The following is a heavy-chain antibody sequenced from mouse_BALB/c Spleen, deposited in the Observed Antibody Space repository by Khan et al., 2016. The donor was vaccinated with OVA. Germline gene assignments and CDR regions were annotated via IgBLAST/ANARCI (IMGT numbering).Heavy chain of an antibody. V-gene: IGHV2-6-5*01. Sequence: QVQLKQSGPGLVAPSQSLSITCTVAGFSLTDYGVSWIRQPPGKGLEWLGLIWGGGSTYYNSALKSRLSISKDNSKSQVFLKMNSLQTDDTAMYXRAKPFYAHYSAMDYWGQGTSVTVSS. J-gene: IGHJ4*01. CDR3: AKPFYAHYSAMDY. CDR2: IWGGGST. D-gene: IGHD2-10*01. CDR1: GFSLTDYG.